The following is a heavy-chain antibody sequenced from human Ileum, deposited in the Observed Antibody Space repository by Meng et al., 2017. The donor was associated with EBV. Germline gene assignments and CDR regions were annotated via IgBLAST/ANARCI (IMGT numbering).Heavy chain of an antibody. D-gene: IGHD4-23*01. J-gene: IGHJ5*02. CDR1: GGSLHEYY. CDR3: ARYGRCNGNSFYCFAP. V-gene: IGHV4-34*01. Sequence: QGPLQKSGTGLLKPSETLSLTFSVYGGSLHEYYWTCLRQPPGKGLEWIGEIDQSGYTKFNPSLSSRATISRDTSNTQFSLRLNSVTAADTALYYCARYGRCNGNSFYCFAPWGQGTLVTVSS. CDR2: IDQSGYT.